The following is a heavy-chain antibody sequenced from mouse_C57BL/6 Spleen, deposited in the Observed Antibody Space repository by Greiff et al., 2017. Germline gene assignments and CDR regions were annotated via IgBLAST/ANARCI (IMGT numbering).Heavy chain of an antibody. J-gene: IGHJ2*01. CDR3: ARGDYYYGSSSYFDY. CDR1: GYTFTDYY. V-gene: IGHV1-26*01. Sequence: EVQLQQSGPELVKPGASVKISCKASGYTFTDYYMNWVKQSHGKSLEWIGDINPNNGGTSYNQKFKGKATLTVDKSSSTAYMGLRSLTSEDSAVYYCARGDYYYGSSSYFDYWGQGTTLTVSS. CDR2: INPNNGGT. D-gene: IGHD1-1*01.